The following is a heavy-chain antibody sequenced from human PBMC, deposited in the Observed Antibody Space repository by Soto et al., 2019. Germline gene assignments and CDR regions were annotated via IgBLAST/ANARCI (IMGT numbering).Heavy chain of an antibody. J-gene: IGHJ6*02. V-gene: IGHV1-69*01. D-gene: IGHD4-17*01. Sequence: QVQLVQSGAEVKKPGSSVKVSCKASGGTFSSYAISWVRQAPGQGLGWMGGIIPIFGTANYGQKFQGRVTITADESTSTAYMELSSLRSEDTAVYYCARPYGDYVLYYYGMDVWGQGTTVTVSS. CDR2: IIPIFGTA. CDR1: GGTFSSYA. CDR3: ARPYGDYVLYYYGMDV.